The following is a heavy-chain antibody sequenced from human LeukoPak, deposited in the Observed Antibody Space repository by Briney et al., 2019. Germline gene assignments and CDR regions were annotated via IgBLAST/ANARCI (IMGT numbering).Heavy chain of an antibody. CDR2: ISYDGSNK. CDR1: GFTFSSYA. V-gene: IGHV3-30-3*02. J-gene: IGHJ6*02. Sequence: GSLRLSCAASGFTFSSYAMHWVRQAPGKGLEWVAVISYDGSNKYYADSVKGRFTISRDNSKNTLYLQMNSLRAEDTAVYYCAKLRHLLGSNGMDVWGQGTTVTVSS. CDR3: AKLRHLLGSNGMDV.